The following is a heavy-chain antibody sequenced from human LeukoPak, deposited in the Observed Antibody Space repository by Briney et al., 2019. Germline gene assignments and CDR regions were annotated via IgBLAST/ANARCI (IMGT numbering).Heavy chain of an antibody. J-gene: IGHJ4*02. V-gene: IGHV3-15*01. CDR3: AKEPPHGIVAAGIIDY. CDR2: IKSKTDGGTT. Sequence: PGGSLRLSCAASGFTFSNAWMSWVRQAPGKGLEWVGRIKSKTDGGTTDYAAPVKGRFTISRDDSKNTLYLQMNSLKTEDTAVYYCAKEPPHGIVAAGIIDYWGQGTLVTVSS. CDR1: GFTFSNAW. D-gene: IGHD6-13*01.